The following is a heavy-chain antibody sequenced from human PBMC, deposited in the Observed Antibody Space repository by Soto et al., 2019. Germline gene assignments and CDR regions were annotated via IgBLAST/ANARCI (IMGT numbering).Heavy chain of an antibody. CDR1: GCSISSGGYS. J-gene: IGHJ2*01. Sequence: QLQLQESGSGLVKPSQTLSLTCAVSGCSISSGGYSWSWIRQPPGKGLEWIGYIYHSGSTYYNPSLKSRVTISVDRSKNQFSLNLSSVTAADTAVYYCARDPGLWGRGNLVTVSS. CDR2: IYHSGST. V-gene: IGHV4-30-2*01. CDR3: ARDPGL.